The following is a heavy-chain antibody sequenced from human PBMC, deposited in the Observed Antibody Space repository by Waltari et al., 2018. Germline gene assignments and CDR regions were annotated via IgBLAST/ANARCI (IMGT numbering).Heavy chain of an antibody. Sequence: QVQLQESGPGLVKPSETLSLTCAVSGYSIRSGYYWGWIRQPPGKGLEWIGSIYHRGSTYCNPSLKSRVTISVGTAKNQFSLKLSGVTAADTAVYYGARTVVVPAAIDYWGQGTLVTVSS. CDR1: GYSIRSGYY. V-gene: IGHV4-38-2*01. CDR3: ARTVVVPAAIDY. CDR2: IYHRGST. D-gene: IGHD2-2*01. J-gene: IGHJ4*02.